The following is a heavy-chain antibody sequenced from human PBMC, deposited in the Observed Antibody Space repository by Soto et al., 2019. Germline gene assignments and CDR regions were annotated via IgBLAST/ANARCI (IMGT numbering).Heavy chain of an antibody. CDR1: GCTFSSYA. Sequence: SVKVSCKASGCTFSSYAISWVRQAPGQGLEWMGGIIPIFGTANYAQKFQGRVTITADESTSTAYMELSSLRSEDTAVYYCAREITPLISFDLWGRGTLVTVS. CDR2: IIPIFGTA. V-gene: IGHV1-69*13. J-gene: IGHJ2*01. CDR3: AREITPLISFDL. D-gene: IGHD1-20*01.